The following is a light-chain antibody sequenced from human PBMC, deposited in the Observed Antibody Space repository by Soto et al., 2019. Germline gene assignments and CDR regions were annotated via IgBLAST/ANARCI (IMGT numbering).Light chain of an antibody. V-gene: IGKV3-15*01. Sequence: EIVMTQSPATLSVSPGERATLSCRASQSVSSNLAWYQQRPGQAPRLLIYGASTRATGIPARLSGSGSGTECTLTISSLQSEDFAVYYCQQHNNWPFTFGQGTKLEIK. CDR1: QSVSSN. CDR2: GAS. CDR3: QQHNNWPFT. J-gene: IGKJ2*01.